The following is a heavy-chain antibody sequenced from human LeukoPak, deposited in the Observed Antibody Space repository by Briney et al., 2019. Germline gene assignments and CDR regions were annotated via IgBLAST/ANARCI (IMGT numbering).Heavy chain of an antibody. CDR1: GGSFSGYY. Sequence: PSETLSLTCAVYGGSFSGYYWSWIRQPSGKGLEWIGEINHSGSSNYNPSLKSRVTISVDTSKNQFSLKLSSVTAADTAVYYCARGYSYYYDSSGYLYWGQGTLVTVSS. D-gene: IGHD3-22*01. CDR2: INHSGSS. CDR3: ARGYSYYYDSSGYLY. V-gene: IGHV4-34*01. J-gene: IGHJ4*02.